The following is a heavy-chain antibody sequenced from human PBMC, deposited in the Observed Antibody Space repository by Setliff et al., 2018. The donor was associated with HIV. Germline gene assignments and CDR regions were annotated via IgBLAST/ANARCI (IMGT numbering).Heavy chain of an antibody. J-gene: IGHJ6*02. Sequence: GGSLRLSCAASGFTFSPYWMHWXXXAPXXXLVWVSRINSDGTSTTYADSVXXRFTISRXHAKNTLYLQMNSLRAEDTGVSYSAREXQPXYTGGQYTXGIDXWGXGTXVT. D-gene: IGHD3-16*01. CDR3: AREXQPXYTGGQYTXGIDX. CDR1: GFTFSPYW. V-gene: IGHV3-74*03. CDR2: INSDGTST.